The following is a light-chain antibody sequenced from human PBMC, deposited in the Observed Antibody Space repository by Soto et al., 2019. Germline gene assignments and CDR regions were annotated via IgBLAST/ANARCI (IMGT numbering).Light chain of an antibody. CDR1: GSVLYSSNNKNY. CDR2: WAS. J-gene: IGKJ4*01. Sequence: QGRDTLAETMGDMASIKCRCRGSVLYSSNNKNYLAWYQQKPGQPPKLLIYWASTRESGVPDRFSGSGSVTDFTLTISSLQAEDVAVYYCQQYYSTPLTIGGGTKVDIK. CDR3: QQYYSTPLT. V-gene: IGKV4-1*01.